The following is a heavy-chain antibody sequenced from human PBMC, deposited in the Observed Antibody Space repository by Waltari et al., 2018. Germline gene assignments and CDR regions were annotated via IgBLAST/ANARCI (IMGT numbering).Heavy chain of an antibody. D-gene: IGHD3-16*01. CDR3: ARVSLGYYYGMDV. J-gene: IGHJ6*02. CDR1: GFTFSSYE. Sequence: EVQLVESGGGLVQPGGSLSLSCAASGFTFSSYEMNWVRQAPGKGLEWVSYISSSGITIYYADSVKGRFTISRDNAKNSLYLQMNSLRAEDTAVYYCARVSLGYYYGMDVWGQGTTVTVSS. CDR2: ISSSGITI. V-gene: IGHV3-48*03.